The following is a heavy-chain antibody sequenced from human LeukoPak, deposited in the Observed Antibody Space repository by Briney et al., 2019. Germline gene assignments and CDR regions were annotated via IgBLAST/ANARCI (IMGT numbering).Heavy chain of an antibody. Sequence: GSSVKVSCKASGGTFSSYAISWVRQAPGQGLEWMGGIIPIFGTANYAQKFQGRVTITADESTSTAYMELSSLRSDDTAVYYCARTPYCSGGSCYSFLIPNYYYYYMDVWGKGTTVTVSS. CDR2: IIPIFGTA. CDR3: ARTPYCSGGSCYSFLIPNYYYYYMDV. D-gene: IGHD2-15*01. V-gene: IGHV1-69*01. J-gene: IGHJ6*03. CDR1: GGTFSSYA.